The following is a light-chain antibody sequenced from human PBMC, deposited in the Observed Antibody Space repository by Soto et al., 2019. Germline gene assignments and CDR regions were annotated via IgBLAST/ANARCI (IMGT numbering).Light chain of an antibody. CDR1: SSDL. CDR3: CSYARGSSFGVV. CDR2: EGT. V-gene: IGLV2-23*03. J-gene: IGLJ3*02. Sequence: QSALTQPASVSGSPGQSITISCTGTSSDLVSCYQQHPGKAPKLMVYEGTKGPSGLSDRFSGSKSGNTASLTISGLQAEDEADYYCCSYARGSSFGVVFGGGTQLTVL.